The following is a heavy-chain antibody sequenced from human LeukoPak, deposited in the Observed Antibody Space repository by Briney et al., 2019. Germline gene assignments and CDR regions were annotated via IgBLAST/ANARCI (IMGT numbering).Heavy chain of an antibody. Sequence: PGRSLRLSCAASGFTFSSYGMNWVRQPPGKGLEWVAVISYDGSDKYYADSVKGRFTISRDNAKNSLYLQINSLRAEDTAVYYCARDAGGYYFDYWGQGTLVTVSS. CDR1: GFTFSSYG. CDR2: ISYDGSDK. D-gene: IGHD1-26*01. J-gene: IGHJ4*02. V-gene: IGHV3-30*03. CDR3: ARDAGGYYFDY.